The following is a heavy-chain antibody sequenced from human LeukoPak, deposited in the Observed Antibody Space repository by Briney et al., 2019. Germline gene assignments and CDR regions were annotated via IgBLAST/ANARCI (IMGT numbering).Heavy chain of an antibody. V-gene: IGHV3-30*19. Sequence: GRSLRLSCAASGFTFSSYGMHWVRQAPGKGLEWVAVIWYDGSNKYYADSVKGRFTISRDNSQNTLDLQMNSLRTEDTAVYYCARDLSERYSTDYWGQGTLVTVSS. CDR1: GFTFSSYG. D-gene: IGHD1-26*01. CDR3: ARDLSERYSTDY. J-gene: IGHJ4*02. CDR2: IWYDGSNK.